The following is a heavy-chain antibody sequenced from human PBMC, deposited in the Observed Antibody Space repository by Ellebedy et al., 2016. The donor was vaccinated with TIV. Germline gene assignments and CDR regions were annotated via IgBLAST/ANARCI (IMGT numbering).Heavy chain of an antibody. D-gene: IGHD3-3*01. CDR2: IYYSGST. V-gene: IGHV4-59*01. Sequence: MPSETLSLTCTVSGGSISSYYWSWIRQPPGKGLGWIGYIYYSGSTNYNPSLKSRVTISVDTSKNQFSLKLSSVTAADTAVYYCARATVEWNDAFDIWGQGTMVTVSS. CDR1: GGSISSYY. CDR3: ARATVEWNDAFDI. J-gene: IGHJ3*02.